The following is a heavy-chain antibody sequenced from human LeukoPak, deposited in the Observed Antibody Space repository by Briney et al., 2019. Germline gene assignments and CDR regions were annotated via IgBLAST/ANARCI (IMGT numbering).Heavy chain of an antibody. CDR3: ARVAGGYSGKGWFEP. V-gene: IGHV4-4*07. CDR2: LDPSGYT. J-gene: IGHJ5*02. Sequence: SETLSLICTVSGASITSYYWSWIRQSAGKGLEWIGHLDPSGYTDYNPSLKSRVTMSLDTSKNRFSLNLTSLSAADTAVYYCARVAGGYSGKGWFEPWGQGTLVSVSS. CDR1: GASITSYY. D-gene: IGHD6-13*01.